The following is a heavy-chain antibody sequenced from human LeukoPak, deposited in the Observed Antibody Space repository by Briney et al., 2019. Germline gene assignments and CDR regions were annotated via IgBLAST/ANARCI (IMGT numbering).Heavy chain of an antibody. Sequence: GGSLRLSCAASGFTFSSYDMHWIRQAPGKGLEWVSVISYDGSNKYYADSVKGRFTISRDNSKNTLYLQMNSLRAEDTAVYYCARGYDILPGYVGNYDYWGQGTLVTVSS. V-gene: IGHV3-30*04. CDR1: GFTFSSYD. CDR3: ARGYDILPGYVGNYDY. J-gene: IGHJ4*02. CDR2: ISYDGSNK. D-gene: IGHD3-9*01.